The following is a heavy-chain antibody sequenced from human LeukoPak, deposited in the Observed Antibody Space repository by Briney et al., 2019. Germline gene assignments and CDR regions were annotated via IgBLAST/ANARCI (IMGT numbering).Heavy chain of an antibody. CDR2: INSGGST. V-gene: IGHV3-53*01. CDR3: ARDCHGCSSTSYE. J-gene: IGHJ4*02. Sequence: PGGSLRLSCAASGFTFSDYYMSWVRQAPGKGLEWVSVINSGGSTYYADSVKGRFTISRDNSKNTLHLQMNSLRAEDTAVYYCARDCHGCSSTSYEWGQGTLVTVSS. D-gene: IGHD2-2*01. CDR1: GFTFSDYY.